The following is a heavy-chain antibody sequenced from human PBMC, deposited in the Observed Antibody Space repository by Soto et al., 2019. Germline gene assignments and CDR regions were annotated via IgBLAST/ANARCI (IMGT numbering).Heavy chain of an antibody. V-gene: IGHV1-18*04. Sequence: ASVKGSCTASGYTFTSYGISWVRQAPGQGLEWMGWISAYNGNTNYAQKLQGRVTMTTDTSTSTAYMELRSLRSDDTAVYYCARAGSGWYVGAFDIWGQGTMVTVSS. D-gene: IGHD6-19*01. CDR1: GYTFTSYG. CDR3: ARAGSGWYVGAFDI. CDR2: ISAYNGNT. J-gene: IGHJ3*02.